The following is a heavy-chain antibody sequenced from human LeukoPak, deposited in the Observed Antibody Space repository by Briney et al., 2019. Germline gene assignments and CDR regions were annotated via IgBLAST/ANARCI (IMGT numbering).Heavy chain of an antibody. J-gene: IGHJ4*02. CDR1: GFTVSSNY. V-gene: IGHV3-30*18. D-gene: IGHD2-2*01. Sequence: PGGSLRLSCAASGFTVSSNYMSWVRQAPGKGLEWVAVISYDGSNKYYADSVKGRFTISRDNSKNTLYLQMNSLRAEDTAVYYCAKDPYCSSTSCTDYWGQGTLVTVSS. CDR2: ISYDGSNK. CDR3: AKDPYCSSTSCTDY.